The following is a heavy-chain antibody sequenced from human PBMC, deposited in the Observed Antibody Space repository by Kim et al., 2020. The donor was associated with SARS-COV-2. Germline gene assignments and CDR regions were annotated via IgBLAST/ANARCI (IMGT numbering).Heavy chain of an antibody. CDR2: ISGSGGST. V-gene: IGHV3-23*01. CDR1: GFTFSSYA. Sequence: GGSLRLSCAASGFTFSSYAMSWVRQAPGKGLEWVSAISGSGGSTYYAGSVKGRFTISRDNSKNTLYVQMNSLRAEDTAVYYCAKDLEAKQLWSEIEYWGQGTLVTVSS. J-gene: IGHJ4*02. CDR3: AKDLEAKQLWSEIEY. D-gene: IGHD5-18*01.